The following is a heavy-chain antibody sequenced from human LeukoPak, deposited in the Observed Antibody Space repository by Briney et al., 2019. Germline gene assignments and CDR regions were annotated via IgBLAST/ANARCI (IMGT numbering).Heavy chain of an antibody. J-gene: IGHJ4*02. CDR1: GYSFTSYW. Sequence: KCGESLKISCKGSGYSFTSYWIGWVRQMPGKGLEWMGIIYPGDSDTRYSPSFQGQVTISADKSISTAYLQWSSLKASDTAMYYCEREGHVYSGSDSFDYWGQGTLVTVSS. CDR3: EREGHVYSGSDSFDY. D-gene: IGHD3-10*01. V-gene: IGHV5-51*01. CDR2: IYPGDSDT.